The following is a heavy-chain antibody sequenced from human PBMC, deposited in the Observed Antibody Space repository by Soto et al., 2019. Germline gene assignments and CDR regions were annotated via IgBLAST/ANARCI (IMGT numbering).Heavy chain of an antibody. CDR2: INHSGST. J-gene: IGHJ4*02. Sequence: SETLSLTCAVYGGSFSGYYWSWIRQPPGKGLEWIGEINHSGSTNYNPSLKSRVTISVDTSKNQFSLKLSSVTAADTAVYYCARGRITIFGVVPPGHYFDYWGQGTLVTVSS. CDR3: ARGRITIFGVVPPGHYFDY. CDR1: GGSFSGYY. V-gene: IGHV4-34*01. D-gene: IGHD3-3*01.